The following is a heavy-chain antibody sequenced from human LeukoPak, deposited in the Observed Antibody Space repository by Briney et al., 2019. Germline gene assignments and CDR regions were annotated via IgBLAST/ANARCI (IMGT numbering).Heavy chain of an antibody. D-gene: IGHD1-26*01. J-gene: IGHJ4*02. CDR3: ARDASGSSIGLIDF. CDR1: EFTLRSYS. V-gene: IGHV3-21*01. Sequence: GGSLRLSCAASEFTLRSYSMHWVRQAPGKGLEWVSYISTSSTYIYYADLVRGRFSISRDNAKNSLYLHMNSLKADDTAVYYCARDASGSSIGLIDFWGQGTLVTVSS. CDR2: ISTSSTYI.